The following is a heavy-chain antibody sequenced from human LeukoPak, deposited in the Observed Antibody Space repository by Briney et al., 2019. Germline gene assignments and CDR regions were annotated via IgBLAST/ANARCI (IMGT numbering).Heavy chain of an antibody. CDR1: GFTFSDYY. CDR3: ARDRDVDTAMVLFDP. J-gene: IGHJ5*02. V-gene: IGHV3-11*01. D-gene: IGHD5-18*01. Sequence: GGSLRLSCAASGFTFSDYYMSWIRQAPGKGLEWVSYISSSGSTIYYADSVKGRFTISRDNAKNSLYLQMNSLRAEDTAVYYCARDRDVDTAMVLFDPWGQGTPVTASS. CDR2: ISSSGSTI.